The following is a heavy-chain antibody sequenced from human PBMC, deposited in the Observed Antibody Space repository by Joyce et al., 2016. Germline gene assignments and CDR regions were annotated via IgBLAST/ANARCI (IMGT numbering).Heavy chain of an antibody. Sequence: EVHLLQSGPEVKKPGTTVTISCEISGYTFSDYYMQWVRQAPGKGLEWRGVIDPEEGETRSAEELLGRLTRTADTSNDTAYMQLSSLTSEDSAVYYCTTGDQHPHIVAPTTSSSDAFHFWGQGTLVTVSS. CDR3: TTGDQHPHIVAPTTSSSDAFHF. V-gene: IGHV1-69-2*01. J-gene: IGHJ3*01. CDR2: IDPEEGET. CDR1: GYTFSDYY. D-gene: IGHD5-12*01.